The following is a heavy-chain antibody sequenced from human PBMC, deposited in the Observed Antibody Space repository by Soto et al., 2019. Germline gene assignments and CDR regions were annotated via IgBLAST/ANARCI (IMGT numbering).Heavy chain of an antibody. D-gene: IGHD4-17*01. CDR3: ARRTLNYGDQLDY. J-gene: IGHJ4*02. CDR1: GFSVSNNY. CDR2: IYSGGVT. V-gene: IGHV3-53*04. Sequence: DVQLVESGGGLVQPGGSLRLSCAASGFSVSNNYMSWVRQAPGKGLEWVSLIYSGGVTRYADSVKGRFTIYRHNSKNTVYLQMDSLRPDDTAVYYCARRTLNYGDQLDYWGQGTLVTVSS.